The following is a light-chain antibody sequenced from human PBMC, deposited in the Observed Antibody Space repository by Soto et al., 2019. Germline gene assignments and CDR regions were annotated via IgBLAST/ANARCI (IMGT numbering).Light chain of an antibody. CDR1: QSISSY. CDR3: QQSYSTPPT. CDR2: AAS. J-gene: IGKJ1*01. Sequence: DIQMTQSPSSLSASVGDRLTITCRASQSISSYLNWYQQKQGKAPKLLIYAASSLQSGVPSRFSGSGSGTDFTLTISSLQPEDFATCYCQQSYSTPPTFGQGTKVEIK. V-gene: IGKV1-39*01.